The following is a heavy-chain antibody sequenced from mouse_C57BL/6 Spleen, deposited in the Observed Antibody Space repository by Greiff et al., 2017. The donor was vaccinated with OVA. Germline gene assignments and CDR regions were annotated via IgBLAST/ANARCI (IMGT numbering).Heavy chain of an antibody. CDR2: IYPGDGDT. CDR1: GYAFSSSW. V-gene: IGHV1-82*01. Sequence: VQLQESGPELVKPGASVKISCKASGYAFSSSWMNWVKQRPGKGLEWIGRIYPGDGDTNYNGKFKGKATLTADKSSSTAYMQLSSLTSEDSAVYFCARDGWDYWGQGTTLTVSS. J-gene: IGHJ2*01. CDR3: ARDGWDY. D-gene: IGHD2-3*01.